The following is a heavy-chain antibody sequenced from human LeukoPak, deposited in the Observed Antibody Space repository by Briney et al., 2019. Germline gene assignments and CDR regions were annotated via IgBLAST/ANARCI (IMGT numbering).Heavy chain of an antibody. V-gene: IGHV3-49*03. J-gene: IGHJ6*03. CDR1: GLTVGESA. Sequence: GRSQSLFCTPAGLTVGESAMSWSRQAPGKGQECLGFIRGKAHSRTTEYAASVQDKFNISRDESKSIAYLQMNSLKPEDTAVYYCTRNHYYMYVWGKRTTVTVSS. CDR3: TRNHYYMYV. CDR2: IRGKAHSRTT.